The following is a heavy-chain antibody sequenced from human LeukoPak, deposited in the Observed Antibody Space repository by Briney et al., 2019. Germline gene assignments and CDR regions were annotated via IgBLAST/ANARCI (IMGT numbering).Heavy chain of an antibody. CDR3: AREDIVVVPAAYGVHFDY. Sequence: PGGSLGLLCGASGFTFSSYSMNGVRQAPGRGLEGVSSISSSRSYIYYADAVRGRFTISRDNAKNSLYLQMNSLRAEDTAVYYCAREDIVVVPAAYGVHFDYWGQGTLVTVSS. V-gene: IGHV3-21*01. CDR1: GFTFSSYS. J-gene: IGHJ4*02. D-gene: IGHD2-2*01. CDR2: ISSSRSYI.